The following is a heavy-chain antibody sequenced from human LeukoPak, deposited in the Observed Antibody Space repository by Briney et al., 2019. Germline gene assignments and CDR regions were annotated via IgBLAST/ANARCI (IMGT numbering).Heavy chain of an antibody. J-gene: IGHJ3*02. D-gene: IGHD4-23*01. Sequence: GGSLRLSCAASGFTFSNYGMHWVRQATGKGLEWVSSVGTAGDTDYPGSVKGRFTISRENAKNSLYLQMDSLRPEDTAVYYCAREVYGGNQDAFDTWGQGTMVSVSS. CDR2: VGTAGDT. V-gene: IGHV3-13*01. CDR3: AREVYGGNQDAFDT. CDR1: GFTFSNYG.